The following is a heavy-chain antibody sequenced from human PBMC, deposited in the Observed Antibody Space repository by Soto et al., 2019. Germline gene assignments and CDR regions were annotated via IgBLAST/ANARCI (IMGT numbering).Heavy chain of an antibody. Sequence: GASVKVSCKASGFTFTSSAVQWVRQARGQRLEWIGWIVVGSGNTNYAQKFQERVTITRDTSTSTVYMELSSLRSEDTAVYYCARGKTRTQNDFWSGYYPAFDYWGQGTLVTVSS. CDR1: GFTFTSSA. CDR3: ARGKTRTQNDFWSGYYPAFDY. J-gene: IGHJ4*02. CDR2: IVVGSGNT. D-gene: IGHD3-3*01. V-gene: IGHV1-58*01.